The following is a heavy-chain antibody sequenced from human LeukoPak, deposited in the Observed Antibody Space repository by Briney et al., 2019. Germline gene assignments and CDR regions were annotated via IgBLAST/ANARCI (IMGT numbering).Heavy chain of an antibody. Sequence: SETLSLTCAVYGGSFSGYYWGWIRQPPGKRLEWIGSIFYSGNTYHNPSLKSRVTISVDTSKNQFSLKLTSVTAADTAVYYCVGDYGDYWVDYWGQGTLVTVSS. V-gene: IGHV4-34*12. CDR2: IFYSGNT. CDR1: GGSFSGYY. J-gene: IGHJ4*02. CDR3: VGDYGDYWVDY. D-gene: IGHD4-17*01.